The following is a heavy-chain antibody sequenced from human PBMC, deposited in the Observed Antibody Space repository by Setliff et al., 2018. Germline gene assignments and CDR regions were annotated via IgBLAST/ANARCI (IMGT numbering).Heavy chain of an antibody. Sequence: GGSLRLSCAASGFTFDDYGMSWVRQAPGKGLEWVANIKQDESEKHYVGSVKGRFTISRDNARNSVYLQMNSLRAEDAAVYYCATSDWYAAFDHWGQGTLVTVSS. J-gene: IGHJ4*02. CDR2: IKQDESEK. D-gene: IGHD6-19*01. CDR1: GFTFDDYG. CDR3: ATSDWYAAFDH. V-gene: IGHV3-7*01.